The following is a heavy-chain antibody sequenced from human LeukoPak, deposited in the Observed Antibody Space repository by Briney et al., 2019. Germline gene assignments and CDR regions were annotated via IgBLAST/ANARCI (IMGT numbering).Heavy chain of an antibody. CDR1: GFTFSSYS. CDR2: ISSSSSYI. V-gene: IGHV3-21*01. J-gene: IGHJ4*02. CDR3: ARGGGGSYYHLLDY. Sequence: GGSLRLSCAASGFTFSSYSMNWVRQAPGKGLEWVSSISSSSSYIYYADSVKGRFTISRDNAKNSLYLQMNSLRAEDTAVYYWARGGGGSYYHLLDYWGQGTLVTVSS. D-gene: IGHD1-26*01.